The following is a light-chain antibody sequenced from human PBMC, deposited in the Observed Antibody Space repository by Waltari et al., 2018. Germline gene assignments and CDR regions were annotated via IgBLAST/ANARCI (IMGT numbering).Light chain of an antibody. CDR2: WAS. CDR1: ESVLYSSNNKNH. J-gene: IGKJ4*01. Sequence: DIVMTQSPESLAVSLGERATINCKSSESVLYSSNNKNHLAWYQQKPGQPPKLLIYWASTRKSGVPDRFSGSGSETDFTLTVSSLQAEDVAVYYCQQYYNTPLTFGGGTKVEI. CDR3: QQYYNTPLT. V-gene: IGKV4-1*01.